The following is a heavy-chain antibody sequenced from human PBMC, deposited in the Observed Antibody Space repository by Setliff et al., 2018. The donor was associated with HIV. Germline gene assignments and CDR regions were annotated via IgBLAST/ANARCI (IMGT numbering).Heavy chain of an antibody. V-gene: IGHV4-61*09. D-gene: IGHD5-18*01. CDR1: GGSISSGSHF. Sequence: SETLSLTCTVSGGSISSGSHFWGWIRQPAGKGLEWIGHISTSGTTKYNPSLQSRVTISMVASRNQFSLKVTSVTAADTAVYYCARDSGYSFGFNYFDYWGQGTLVTVSS. CDR2: ISTSGTT. J-gene: IGHJ4*02. CDR3: ARDSGYSFGFNYFDY.